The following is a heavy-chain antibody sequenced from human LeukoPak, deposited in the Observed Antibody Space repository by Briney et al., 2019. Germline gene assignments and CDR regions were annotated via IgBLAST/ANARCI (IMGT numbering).Heavy chain of an antibody. D-gene: IGHD3-22*01. CDR1: GGSFSGYY. CDR3: ARHGAIVVLRRHYFDY. Sequence: PSETLSLTCAVYGGSFSGYYWSWIRQPPGKGLEWIGEINHSGSTNYNPSLKSRVTISVDTSKNQFSLKLSSVTAADTAVYYCARHGAIVVLRRHYFDYWGQGTLVTVSS. V-gene: IGHV4-34*01. J-gene: IGHJ4*02. CDR2: INHSGST.